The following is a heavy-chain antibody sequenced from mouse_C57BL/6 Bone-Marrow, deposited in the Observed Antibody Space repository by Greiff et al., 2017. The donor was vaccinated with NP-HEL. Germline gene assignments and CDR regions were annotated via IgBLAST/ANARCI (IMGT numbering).Heavy chain of an antibody. CDR1: GYTFTDYY. CDR3: ARRAGTEGYYFDY. J-gene: IGHJ2*01. D-gene: IGHD3-3*01. V-gene: IGHV1-19*01. Sequence: VQLQQSGPVLVKPGASVKMSCKASGYTFTDYYMNWVKQSHGKSLEWIGVINPYNGGTSYNQKFKGKATLTVDKSSSTAYMELNSLTSEDSAVYYCARRAGTEGYYFDYWGQGTTLTVSS. CDR2: INPYNGGT.